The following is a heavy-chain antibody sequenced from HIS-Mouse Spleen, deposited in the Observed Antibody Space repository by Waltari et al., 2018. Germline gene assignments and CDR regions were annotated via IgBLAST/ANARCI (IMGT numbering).Heavy chain of an antibody. CDR1: GYTFTGYY. J-gene: IGHJ3*02. CDR2: INPNSGGT. Sequence: QVQLVQSGAEVKKPGASVKVSCKASGYTFTGYYMHWVRQAPGKGLEWMGWINPNSGGTNYAQKCQGRVTMTRDTSISTAYMELSRLRSDDTAVYYCASLGYSSSSEDAFDIWGQGTMVTVSS. D-gene: IGHD6-6*01. V-gene: IGHV1-2*02. CDR3: ASLGYSSSSEDAFDI.